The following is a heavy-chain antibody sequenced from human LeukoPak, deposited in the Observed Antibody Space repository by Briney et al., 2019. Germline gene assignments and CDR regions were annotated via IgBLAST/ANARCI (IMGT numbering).Heavy chain of an antibody. CDR1: GGSFSGYY. CDR3: AREVDV. Sequence: SETLSLTCAVYGGSFSGYYWSWIRQPPGKGLEWIGEINHSGSTNYNPSLKSRVTMSVDTSKNQFSLKLSSVTAADTAVYYCAREVDVWGKGTTVTVSS. V-gene: IGHV4-34*01. CDR2: INHSGST. J-gene: IGHJ6*04.